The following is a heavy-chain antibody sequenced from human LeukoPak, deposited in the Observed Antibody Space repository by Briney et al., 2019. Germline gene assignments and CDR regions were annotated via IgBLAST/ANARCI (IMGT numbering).Heavy chain of an antibody. CDR1: GFTFTRYG. J-gene: IGHJ6*02. CDR3: TRGDSSGYDVYGMEV. V-gene: IGHV1-3*04. CDR2: INTGNGNT. Sequence: GASVKVSCKASGFTFTRYGIHWVRRDPGQSLEWMGWINTGNGNTKDSQKFQGRVTITRDTSASTVYMELSSLRSEDTAVYYCTRGDSSGYDVYGMEVWGQGTTVTVSS. D-gene: IGHD3-22*01.